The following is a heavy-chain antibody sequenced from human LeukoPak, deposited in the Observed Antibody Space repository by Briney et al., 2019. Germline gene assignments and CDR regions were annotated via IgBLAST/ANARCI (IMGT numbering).Heavy chain of an antibody. D-gene: IGHD4-17*01. CDR3: ARVMTTVIKAFDY. CDR2: ISGSSSYI. V-gene: IGHV3-21*01. J-gene: IGHJ4*02. CDR1: GFTFSTYN. Sequence: GGSLRLSCAASGFTFSTYNMNWVRQAPGKGLEWVSSISGSSSYIYYADSVKGRFTISRDNAKNSLYLQMNSLRAEDTAVYYCARVMTTVIKAFDYWGQGTLVTVSS.